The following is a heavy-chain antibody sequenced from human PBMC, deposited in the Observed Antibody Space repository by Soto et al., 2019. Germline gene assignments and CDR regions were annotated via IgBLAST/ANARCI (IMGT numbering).Heavy chain of an antibody. J-gene: IGHJ6*02. V-gene: IGHV3-21*01. D-gene: IGHD3-10*01. CDR3: ASFRGGYYYYGMDV. Sequence: VGSLRLSCAASAFTFSSYSMNCVRRAPGKGLEWVSSISSSSSYIYYADSVKGRFTISRDNAKNSLYLQMNSLRAEDTAVYYCASFRGGYYYYGMDVWGQGTTVTVSS. CDR1: AFTFSSYS. CDR2: ISSSSSYI.